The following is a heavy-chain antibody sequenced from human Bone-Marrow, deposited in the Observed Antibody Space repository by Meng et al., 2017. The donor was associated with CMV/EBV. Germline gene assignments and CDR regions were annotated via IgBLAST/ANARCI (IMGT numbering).Heavy chain of an antibody. CDR3: ARGGRFRRGVATFGNWFDP. CDR1: GVSFSGYY. CDR2: ISHSGSD. Sequence: GSLRLSCAVSGVSFSGYYWSWIRQSPGKGLEWIGEISHSGSDHYTPSLKSRVTISVDTSKNQLSLSLRSVTAADTAVYYCARGGRFRRGVATFGNWFDPSGQGTLVTVSS. D-gene: IGHD3-3*01. V-gene: IGHV4-34*01. J-gene: IGHJ5*02.